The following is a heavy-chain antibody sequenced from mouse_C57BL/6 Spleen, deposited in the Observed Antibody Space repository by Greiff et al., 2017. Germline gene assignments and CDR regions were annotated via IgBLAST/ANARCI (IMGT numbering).Heavy chain of an antibody. V-gene: IGHV1-52*01. D-gene: IGHD1-1*01. J-gene: IGHJ2*01. CDR2: IDPSDSET. CDR3: ARRSSYSNFDY. Sequence: QVQLQQSGAELVRPGSSVKLSCKASGYTFTSYWMHWVKQRPIQGLEWIGNIDPSDSETHYNQKFKDKATLTVDKSSSTAYMQLSSLTSEDSAVYYCARRSSYSNFDYWGQGTTLTVSS. CDR1: GYTFTSYW.